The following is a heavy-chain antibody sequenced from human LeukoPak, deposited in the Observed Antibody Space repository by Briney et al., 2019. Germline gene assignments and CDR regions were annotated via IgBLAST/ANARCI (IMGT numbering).Heavy chain of an antibody. CDR3: ATYPGYCSGGSCYFDY. CDR1: GGTFSSYA. D-gene: IGHD2-15*01. V-gene: IGHV1-69*04. Sequence: SVKVSCKASGGTFSSYAISWVRQAPGQGLEWMGRIIPIFGIANYAQKFQGRVTITADKSTTTAYMELSSLRSEDTAVYYCATYPGYCSGGSCYFDYWGQGTLVTVSS. CDR2: IIPIFGIA. J-gene: IGHJ4*02.